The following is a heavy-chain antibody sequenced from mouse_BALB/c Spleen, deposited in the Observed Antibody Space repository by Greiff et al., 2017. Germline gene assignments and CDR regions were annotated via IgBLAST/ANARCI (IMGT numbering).Heavy chain of an antibody. CDR1: GFTFSSFG. V-gene: IGHV5-17*02. CDR2: ISSGSSTI. D-gene: IGHD6-1*01. CDR3: ARSPLWDY. Sequence: EVKLVESGGGLVQPGGSRKLSCAASGFTFSSFGMHWVRQAPEKGLEWVAYISSGSSTIYYADTVKGRFTISRDNPKNTLFLQMTSLRSEDTAMYYCARSPLWDYWGQGTTLTVSS. J-gene: IGHJ2*01.